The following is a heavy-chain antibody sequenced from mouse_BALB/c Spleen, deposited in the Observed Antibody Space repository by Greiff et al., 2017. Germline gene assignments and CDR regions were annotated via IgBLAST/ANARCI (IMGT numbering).Heavy chain of an antibody. CDR3: ARRGGTLYAMDY. D-gene: IGHD2-14*01. CDR2: IYPGDGDT. Sequence: QVQLQQSGAELVRPGSSVKISCKASGYAFSSYWMNWVKQRPGQGLEWIGQIYPGDGDTNYNGKFKGKATLTADKSSSTAYMQLSSLTSEDSAVYFCARRGGTLYAMDYWGQGTSVTVSS. CDR1: GYAFSSYW. V-gene: IGHV1-80*01. J-gene: IGHJ4*01.